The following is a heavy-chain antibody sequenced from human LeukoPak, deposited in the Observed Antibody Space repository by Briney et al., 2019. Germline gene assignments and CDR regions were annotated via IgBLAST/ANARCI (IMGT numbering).Heavy chain of an antibody. CDR1: GGSISSSSYY. CDR2: IYYSGST. V-gene: IGHV4-39*01. J-gene: IGHJ4*02. CDR3: ARSPSPLDY. Sequence: SETLSLTCTVSGGSISSSSYYWGWIRQPPGKGLEWIGSIYYSGSTYYNPSLKSRVTISVDTSKNQFSLKLSSVTAADTAVYYCARSPSPLDYWGQGTLVTVSS.